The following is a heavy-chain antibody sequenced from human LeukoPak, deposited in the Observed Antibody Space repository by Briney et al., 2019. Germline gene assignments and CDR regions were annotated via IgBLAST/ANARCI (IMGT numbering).Heavy chain of an antibody. CDR3: ARAPNKFEGGWFDP. D-gene: IGHD1/OR15-1a*01. CDR1: GGTFSSYV. J-gene: IGHJ5*02. Sequence: AAVKVSCKASGGTFSSYVISWVRQAPRQGLEWMGRILPILVIADYAQKFQGRVTITADKSTSTAYMELSSLRSEDTAVYYCARAPNKFEGGWFDPWGQGTLVTVSS. V-gene: IGHV1-69*04. CDR2: ILPILVIA.